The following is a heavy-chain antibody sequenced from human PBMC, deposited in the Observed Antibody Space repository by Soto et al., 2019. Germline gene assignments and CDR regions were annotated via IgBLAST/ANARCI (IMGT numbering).Heavy chain of an antibody. CDR2: INAGNGNT. CDR3: ARVGLLEGALDY. CDR1: GYTFTSYA. V-gene: IGHV1-3*01. Sequence: ASVKVSCKASGYTFTSYAMHWVRQAPGQRLEWMGWINAGNGNTKYSQKFQGRVTITRDTSASTAYMELSSLRSEDTAVYYCARVGLLEGALDYWGQGTLVTVFS. J-gene: IGHJ4*02. D-gene: IGHD2-15*01.